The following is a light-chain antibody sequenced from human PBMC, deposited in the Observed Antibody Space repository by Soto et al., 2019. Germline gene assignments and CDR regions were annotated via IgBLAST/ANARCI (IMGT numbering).Light chain of an antibody. CDR3: SSYTGSSTLV. J-gene: IGLJ2*01. V-gene: IGLV2-14*01. CDR1: SSDVGGYNY. Sequence: QSVLTQPASVSGSPGQSITISCTGTSSDVGGYNYVSWYQQNPGKAPKLMIYDVSNRPSGVSDRFSGSKSGNTASLTISGLQAEDESDYYCSSYTGSSTLVFGGGTKLTVL. CDR2: DVS.